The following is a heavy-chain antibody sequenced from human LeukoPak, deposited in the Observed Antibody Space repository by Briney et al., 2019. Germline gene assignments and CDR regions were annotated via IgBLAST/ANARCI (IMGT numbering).Heavy chain of an antibody. V-gene: IGHV3-30*04. CDR3: TRRGVADCRTHTSGTRLYHLDV. CDR1: GFAFTRFA. Sequence: GGSLRLSCAASGFAFTRFAMHWVRQAPGSGLEWVALISHDETKKSYADSVRGRFIISRDNSENTLYLQISSPRAEDTAVYYCTRRGVADCRTHTSGTRLYHLDVWGQGTTVTVSS. D-gene: IGHD2-2*01. J-gene: IGHJ6*02. CDR2: ISHDETKK.